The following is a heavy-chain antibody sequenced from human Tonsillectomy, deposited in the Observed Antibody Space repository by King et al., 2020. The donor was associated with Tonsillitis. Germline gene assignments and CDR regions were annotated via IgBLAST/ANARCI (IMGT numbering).Heavy chain of an antibody. CDR3: AIDSVWELHDAFDI. CDR2: ISWNSGSI. J-gene: IGHJ3*02. D-gene: IGHD1-26*01. CDR1: GFTFDDYA. Sequence: VQLVESGGGLVQPGRSLRLSCAASGFTFDDYAMHWVRQAPGKGLEWVSGISWNSGSIGYADSVKGRFTISRDHAKNSLYLQMNSLRAEYTALYYCAIDSVWELHDAFDIWGQGTMVTVPS. V-gene: IGHV3-9*01.